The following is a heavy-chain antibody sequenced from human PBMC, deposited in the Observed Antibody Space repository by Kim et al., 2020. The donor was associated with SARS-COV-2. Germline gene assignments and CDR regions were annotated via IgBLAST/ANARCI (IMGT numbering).Heavy chain of an antibody. D-gene: IGHD5-12*01. CDR2: ISYDGSNK. J-gene: IGHJ4*01. Sequence: GGSLRLSCAASGFTFSSYGMHWVRQAPGKGLEWVAVISYDGSNKYYADSVKGRFTISRDNSKNTLYLQMTSLRAEDTAVYYCAKDRGRRWLQFAFDYWGHGTLVTVSS. CDR3: AKDRGRRWLQFAFDY. V-gene: IGHV3-30*18. CDR1: GFTFSSYG.